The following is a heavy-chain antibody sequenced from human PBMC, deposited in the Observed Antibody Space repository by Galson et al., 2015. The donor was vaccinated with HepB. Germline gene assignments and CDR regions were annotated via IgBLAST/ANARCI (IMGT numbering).Heavy chain of an antibody. V-gene: IGHV3-23*01. CDR2: ISGSGGST. CDR1: GFTFSSYA. J-gene: IGHJ2*01. Sequence: SLRLSCAASGFTFSSYAMSWVRQAPGKGLEWVSAISGSGGSTYYADSVKGRFTISRDNSKNTLYLQMNSLRAEDTAVYYCAKDPYSLFVYWYFDLWGRGTLVTVSS. D-gene: IGHD2-15*01. CDR3: AKDPYSLFVYWYFDL.